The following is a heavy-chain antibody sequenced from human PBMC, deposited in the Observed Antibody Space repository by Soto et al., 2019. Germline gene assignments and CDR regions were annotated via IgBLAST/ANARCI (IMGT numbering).Heavy chain of an antibody. V-gene: IGHV4-59*08. CDR1: GGSISSYY. Sequence: PSETLSLTCTVSGGSISSYYWSWIRQPPGKGLEWIGYIYYSGSTNYNPSLKSRVTISVDTSKNQFSLKLSSVTAADTAVYYCAISGFGRASLHGDYYYYMDVWGKGTTVTVSS. D-gene: IGHD3-10*01. J-gene: IGHJ6*03. CDR3: AISGFGRASLHGDYYYYMDV. CDR2: IYYSGST.